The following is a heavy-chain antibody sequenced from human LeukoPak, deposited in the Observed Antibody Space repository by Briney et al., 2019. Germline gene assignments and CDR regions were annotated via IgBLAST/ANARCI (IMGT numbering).Heavy chain of an antibody. V-gene: IGHV4-31*03. D-gene: IGHD4-23*01. CDR2: IHYSGNT. CDR1: GGSISSGDYY. J-gene: IGHJ4*02. CDR3: ARESLDSGAYSGSFDY. Sequence: SETLSLTCTVSGGSISSGDYYWSWIRQHPGNGLEWIGYIHYSGNTYYNPSLQSRMTITIDTSKNQFSLSLNSVTAADAALYYCARESLDSGAYSGSFDYWGQGTLVTVSS.